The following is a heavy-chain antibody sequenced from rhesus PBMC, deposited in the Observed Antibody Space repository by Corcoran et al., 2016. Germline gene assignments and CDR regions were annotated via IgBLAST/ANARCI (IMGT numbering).Heavy chain of an antibody. CDR2: IYGSGSST. V-gene: IGHV4-169*01. J-gene: IGHJ4*01. CDR3: ARSRPHCSGIYCYEFDY. CDR1: GGSISSSY. Sequence: QLQLQESGPGLLKPSETLSVTCAVSGGSISSSYWSWIRQAPGKGLDRIVYIYGSGSSTNSNPNPKSRVTLSVDTSKNQLSLKLSSVTASDTAVYYCARSRPHCSGIYCYEFDYWGQGVLVNVSS. D-gene: IGHD2-27*01.